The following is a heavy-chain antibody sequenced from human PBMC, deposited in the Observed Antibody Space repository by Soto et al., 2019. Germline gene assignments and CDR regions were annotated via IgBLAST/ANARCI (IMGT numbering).Heavy chain of an antibody. Sequence: QITLRESGPTLVKPTQTLTLTCTFSGFSLSTTGLGVGWIRQPPGRALECLAIIYWDDDKRYMSSLKSRLTITKDTSKNQVVLIMTNIDPVDTATYYCARTLPSLTGYYTFDSWGQGTLVTVSS. CDR1: GFSLSTTGLG. D-gene: IGHD3-9*01. J-gene: IGHJ4*02. CDR2: IYWDDDK. V-gene: IGHV2-5*02. CDR3: ARTLPSLTGYYTFDS.